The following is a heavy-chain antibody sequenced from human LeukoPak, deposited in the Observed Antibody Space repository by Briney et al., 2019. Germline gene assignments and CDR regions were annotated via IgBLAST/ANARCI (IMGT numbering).Heavy chain of an antibody. CDR2: IYHSGST. D-gene: IGHD5-24*01. CDR3: ARQLRWLQYMDV. Sequence: SETLSLTCTVSGYSISSGYYWGWIRQPPGKGLEWIGSIYHSGSTYYNPSLKSRVTISVDTSKNQFSLKLSSVTAADTAVYYCARQLRWLQYMDVWGKGTTVTVSS. V-gene: IGHV4-38-2*02. J-gene: IGHJ6*03. CDR1: GYSISSGYY.